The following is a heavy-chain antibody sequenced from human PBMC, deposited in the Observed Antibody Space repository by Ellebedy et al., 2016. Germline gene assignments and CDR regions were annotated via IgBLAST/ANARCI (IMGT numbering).Heavy chain of an antibody. CDR3: ARDQALGELDY. CDR1: GDSVSSDTVA. J-gene: IGHJ4*02. D-gene: IGHD3-10*01. V-gene: IGHV6-1*01. Sequence: SETLSLTCGISGDSVSSDTVAWNWIRQSPSSGLEWLGRTYYRSKWFHDYAVSVQSRISITADTSKNQFTLQLISVSPEDTAVYYCARDQALGELDYWGQGTLVTVSS. CDR2: TYYRSKWFH.